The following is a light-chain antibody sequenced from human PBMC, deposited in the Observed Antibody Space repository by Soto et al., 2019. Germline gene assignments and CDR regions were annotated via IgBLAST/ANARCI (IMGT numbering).Light chain of an antibody. CDR3: QQYISDPLT. J-gene: IGKJ4*01. CDR1: QGIGND. CDR2: AAS. V-gene: IGKV1-17*01. Sequence: DIQMTQSPSSLSASVGDRVTITCRASQGIGNDLGWYQQKPGNAPKRLIFAASSLQSGVPSRFSGSESGTEFTLTISSLQPEDFATYYCQQYISDPLTFGGGTKVEVK.